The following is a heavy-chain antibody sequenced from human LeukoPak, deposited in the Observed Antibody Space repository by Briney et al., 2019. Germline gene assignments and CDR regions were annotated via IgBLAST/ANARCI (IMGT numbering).Heavy chain of an antibody. D-gene: IGHD2-2*01. CDR1: GGSISSGSYY. Sequence: PSETLSLTCTVSGGSISSGSYYWSWIRQPAGKGLEWIGRIYTSGSTNYNPSLKSRVTISVDTSKNQFSLKLSSVTAADTAVYYCARGQLFPRTADAFDIWGQETMVTVSS. V-gene: IGHV4-61*02. J-gene: IGHJ3*02. CDR3: ARGQLFPRTADAFDI. CDR2: IYTSGST.